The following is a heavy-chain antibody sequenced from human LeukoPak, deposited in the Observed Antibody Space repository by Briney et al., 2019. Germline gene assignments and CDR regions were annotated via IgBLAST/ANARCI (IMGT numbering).Heavy chain of an antibody. D-gene: IGHD4-23*01. CDR2: ISSSGSTI. Sequence: PGGSLRLSCAASGFTFSDYYMSWIRQAPGKGLEWVSYISSSGSTIYYANSVKGRYTISRDNSKNTLYLQMNSLRAEDTAVYYCARLDYGGPPVIWGQGTLVTVSS. V-gene: IGHV3-11*01. CDR3: ARLDYGGPPVI. J-gene: IGHJ3*02. CDR1: GFTFSDYY.